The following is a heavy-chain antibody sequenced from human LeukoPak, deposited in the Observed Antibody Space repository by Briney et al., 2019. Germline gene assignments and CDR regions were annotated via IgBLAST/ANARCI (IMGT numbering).Heavy chain of an antibody. J-gene: IGHJ5*02. CDR2: IDPSDSYT. CDR3: ARRYTESRGSWFDP. Sequence: GGSLRLSCKGSGYSFTSYWINWVRQMPGKGLEWMGRIDPSDSYTNYSPSFQGHVTFSVDKSINTAYLQWSSLKASDTAIYYCARRYTESRGSWFDPWGQGTLVTVSS. V-gene: IGHV5-10-1*01. D-gene: IGHD2-2*02. CDR1: GYSFTSYW.